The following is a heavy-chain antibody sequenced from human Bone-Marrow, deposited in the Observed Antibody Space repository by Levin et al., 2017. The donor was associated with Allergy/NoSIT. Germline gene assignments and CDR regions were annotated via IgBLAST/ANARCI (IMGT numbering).Heavy chain of an antibody. J-gene: IGHJ3*02. CDR3: ATAWELRGLDI. CDR2: FAAEDGEA. D-gene: IGHD1-7*01. CDR1: GDTLSELS. V-gene: IGHV1-24*01. Sequence: ASVKVSCNISGDTLSELSIQWVRQAPGKGLEWMGSFAAEDGEAVFAQKFQDRLTMTEDTSTDTAYMELRSLISEDTAVYYCATAWELRGLDIWGQGTMVTVSS.